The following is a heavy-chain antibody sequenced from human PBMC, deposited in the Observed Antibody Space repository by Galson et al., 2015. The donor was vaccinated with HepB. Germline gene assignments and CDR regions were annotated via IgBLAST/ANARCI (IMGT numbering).Heavy chain of an antibody. CDR3: AREGRGYCSGTSCYITFDF. Sequence: SVKVSCKASGYTFTTYGITWVRQAPGQGLEWMGWISAHNAYTNYARKLQGRVTMTTDTSTTTAYLELRSLRSDDTAVYYCAREGRGYCSGTSCYITFDFWGQGTLVTVSS. V-gene: IGHV1-18*04. CDR2: ISAHNAYT. J-gene: IGHJ4*02. D-gene: IGHD2-2*02. CDR1: GYTFTTYG.